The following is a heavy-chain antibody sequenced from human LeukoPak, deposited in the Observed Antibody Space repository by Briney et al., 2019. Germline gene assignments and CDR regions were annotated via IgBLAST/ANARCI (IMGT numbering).Heavy chain of an antibody. Sequence: ESGPGLVKPSETLSLTCSVSGGSTTSYYWSWIRQPPGKGLEWIGHVSDGGRTNYSPSLRSRVSISVDTSKNQFSLKLNSVTAADTAVYFCARASTTFDDWGQGTLVTVSS. V-gene: IGHV4-59*01. D-gene: IGHD1-14*01. CDR1: GGSTTSYY. J-gene: IGHJ4*02. CDR3: ARASTTFDD. CDR2: VSDGGRT.